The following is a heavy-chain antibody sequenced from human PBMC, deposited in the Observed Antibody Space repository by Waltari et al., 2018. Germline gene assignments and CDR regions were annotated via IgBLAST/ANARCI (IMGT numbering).Heavy chain of an antibody. CDR1: AFTFSSYA. D-gene: IGHD6-19*01. CDR2: LGGSGGST. J-gene: IGHJ3*02. CDR3: AKPTRVRGWYSDAFDI. Sequence: EVQLLESGGGLVQPGGSLRLSCAASAFTFSSYAMSWFRPAPGKGMEWVSALGGSGGSTDYADSVNGGFTISRENSKNPLYLQINIPRAADTAVYYCAKPTRVRGWYSDAFDIWGQGTMVTVSS. V-gene: IGHV3-23*01.